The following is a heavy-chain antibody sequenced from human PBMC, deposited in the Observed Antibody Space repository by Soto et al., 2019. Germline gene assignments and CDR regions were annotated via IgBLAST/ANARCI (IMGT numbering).Heavy chain of an antibody. CDR1: GGSISSSSYY. CDR2: IYYSGST. Sequence: SETLSLTCTVSGGSISSSSYYWGWIRQPPGKGLEWIGSIYYSGSTYYNPSLKSRVTISVDTSKNQFSLKLSSVTAADTAVYYCARHETTDHPGYSSGWAFDYWGQGTLVTVSS. V-gene: IGHV4-39*01. J-gene: IGHJ4*02. CDR3: ARHETTDHPGYSSGWAFDY. D-gene: IGHD6-19*01.